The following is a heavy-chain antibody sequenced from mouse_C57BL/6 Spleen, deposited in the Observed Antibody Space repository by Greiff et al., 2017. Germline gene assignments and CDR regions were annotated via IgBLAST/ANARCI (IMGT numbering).Heavy chain of an antibody. CDR1: GFTFTDYY. CDR2: IRNKANGYTT. CDR3: ERSPIYYDCYGDWYFDV. D-gene: IGHD2-4*01. V-gene: IGHV7-3*01. J-gene: IGHJ1*03. Sequence: EVMLVQSGGGLVQPGGSLSLSCAASGFTFTDYYMSWVRQPPGKALEWLGFIRNKANGYTTEYSASVKGRFTISRDNSQSILYLQMNALRAEDSATYYCERSPIYYDCYGDWYFDVWGTGTTVTAS.